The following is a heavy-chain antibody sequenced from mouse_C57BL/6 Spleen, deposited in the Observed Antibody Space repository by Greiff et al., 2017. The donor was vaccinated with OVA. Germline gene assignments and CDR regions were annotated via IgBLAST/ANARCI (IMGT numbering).Heavy chain of an antibody. CDR2: INPNYGTT. Sequence: VQLQQSGPELVKPGASVKISCKASGYSFTDYNMNWVKQSNGKSLEWIGVINPNYGTTSYNQKFKGKATLTVDQSSSTAYMQLNSLTSEDSAVXYCARSTTVVATGYFDVWGTGTTLTVSS. V-gene: IGHV1-39*01. CDR1: GYSFTDYN. CDR3: ARSTTVVATGYFDV. D-gene: IGHD1-1*01. J-gene: IGHJ1*03.